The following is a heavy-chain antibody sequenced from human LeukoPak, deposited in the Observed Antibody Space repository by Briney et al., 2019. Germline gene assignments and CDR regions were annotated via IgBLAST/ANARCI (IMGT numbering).Heavy chain of an antibody. D-gene: IGHD6-19*01. CDR2: MSYSGST. CDR3: ARVTPAGAWLGYFDY. Sequence: ETLSLTCTVSGASISGYYWNWIRQPPGKGLEWIGYMSYSGSTNYNPSLRSRVTISLDTSKNHFSLKLSSVTAADTAVYYCARVTPAGAWLGYFDYWGQGTLVTVSS. V-gene: IGHV4-59*01. J-gene: IGHJ4*02. CDR1: GASISGYY.